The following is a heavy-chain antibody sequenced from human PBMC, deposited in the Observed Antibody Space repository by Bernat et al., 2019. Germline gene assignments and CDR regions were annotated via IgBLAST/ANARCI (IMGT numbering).Heavy chain of an antibody. CDR3: ARQRYSSSSCPDY. D-gene: IGHD6-6*01. CDR1: GYTFSNYG. Sequence: QAQLVQSGADVKKPGASVKVSCRASGYTFSNYGISWVRQAPGQRPEWMGWISGYNGNTNYAQKFQGRVTMTTDTSTSTAYMEVRSLRSDDTAVYYCARQRYSSSSCPDYWGPGTLVTVSS. V-gene: IGHV1-18*01. CDR2: ISGYNGNT. J-gene: IGHJ4*02.